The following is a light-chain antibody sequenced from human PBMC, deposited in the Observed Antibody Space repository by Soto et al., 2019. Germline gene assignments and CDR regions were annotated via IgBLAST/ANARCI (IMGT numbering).Light chain of an antibody. CDR3: QQGDSFPIT. J-gene: IGKJ5*01. CDR1: QSISRW. CDR2: EAS. Sequence: DIQMTQSPSSVSASVGDRVTITCRASQSISRWLAWYQQKPGTVPKLLIYEASSLQSGVPSRFSGSGTGTEFTLTITSLQAEDFGTYYCQQGDSFPITFGQGTRLEIK. V-gene: IGKV1-12*01.